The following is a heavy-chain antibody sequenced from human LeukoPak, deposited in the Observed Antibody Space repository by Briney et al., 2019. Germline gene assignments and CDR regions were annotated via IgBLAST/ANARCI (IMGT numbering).Heavy chain of an antibody. J-gene: IGHJ4*02. CDR1: GFTFSSYA. CDR2: ISYDGSNK. Sequence: PGGSLRLSCAAFGFTFSSYAMHWVRQAPGKGLEWVAVISYDGSNKYYADSVKGRFTISRDNSKNTLYLQMNSLRAEDTAVYYCARGDILTGYYTLDYWGQGTLVTVSS. CDR3: ARGDILTGYYTLDY. V-gene: IGHV3-30-3*01. D-gene: IGHD3-9*01.